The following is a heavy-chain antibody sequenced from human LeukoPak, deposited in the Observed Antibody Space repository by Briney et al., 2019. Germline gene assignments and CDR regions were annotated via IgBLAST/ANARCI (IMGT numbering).Heavy chain of an antibody. D-gene: IGHD6-19*01. CDR2: MNPNSGNT. J-gene: IGHJ2*01. V-gene: IGHV1-8*01. Sequence: ASVKVSCKASGYTFTSYDINWVRQATGQGLEWMGWMNPNSGNTGYAQKFQGRVTMTRDTSISTAYMELSRLRSDDTAVYYCARLAVAGTTDYWYFDLWGRGTLVTVSS. CDR3: ARLAVAGTTDYWYFDL. CDR1: GYTFTSYD.